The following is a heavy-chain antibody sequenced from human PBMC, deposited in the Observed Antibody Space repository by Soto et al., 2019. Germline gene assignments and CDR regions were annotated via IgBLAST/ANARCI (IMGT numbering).Heavy chain of an antibody. CDR1: GGTFSTNA. CDR3: ARAKDGYNYK. J-gene: IGHJ4*02. D-gene: IGHD5-12*01. Sequence: QVQLVQSGAEVKNPGSSVKVSCTASGGTFSTNAISWMRQAPGQGLEWVGRIIPVFGTPTYAQKFQGRATLIADESTSTVYLELSSLRIDDTAVYYCARAKDGYNYKWGQGTLVTVSS. CDR2: IIPVFGTP. V-gene: IGHV1-69*15.